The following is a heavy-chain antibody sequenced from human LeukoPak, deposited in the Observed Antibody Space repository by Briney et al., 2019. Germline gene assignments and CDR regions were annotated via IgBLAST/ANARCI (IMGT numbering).Heavy chain of an antibody. CDR2: INPSGGST. V-gene: IGHV1-46*03. Sequence: ASVKVSCKASGYTFTSYYMHWVRQAPGQGLEWMGIINPSGGSTSYAQKFQGRVTMTRDTPTSTVYMELSSLRSEDTAVYYCARNSPPTSYNWKPHSYYYMDVWGKGTTVTVSS. D-gene: IGHD1-20*01. CDR3: ARNSPPTSYNWKPHSYYYMDV. J-gene: IGHJ6*03. CDR1: GYTFTSYY.